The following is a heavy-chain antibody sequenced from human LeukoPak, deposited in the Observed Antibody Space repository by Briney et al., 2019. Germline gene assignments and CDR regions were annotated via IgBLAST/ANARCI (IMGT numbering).Heavy chain of an antibody. V-gene: IGHV1-69*13. Sequence: SVKVSCTASGGTFSSYAISWVRQAPGQGLEWMGWISPKSGDTKYAQNFQGRVTITADESTSTAYMELSSLRSEDTAVYYCASPYSSSWSFDYWGQGTLVTVSS. CDR3: ASPYSSSWSFDY. CDR1: GGTFSSYA. J-gene: IGHJ4*02. CDR2: ISPKSGDT. D-gene: IGHD6-13*01.